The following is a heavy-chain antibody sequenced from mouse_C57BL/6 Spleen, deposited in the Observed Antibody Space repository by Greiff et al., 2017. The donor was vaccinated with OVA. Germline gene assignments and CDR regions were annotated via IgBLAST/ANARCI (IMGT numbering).Heavy chain of an antibody. D-gene: IGHD3-2*02. CDR3: ARSGSSGYVETWFAY. V-gene: IGHV1-82*01. J-gene: IGHJ3*01. Sequence: VKLQESGPELVKPGASVKISCKASGYAFSSSWMNWVKQRPGQGLEWIGRIYPGDGDTNYNGKFKGKATLTADKSSSTAYMQLSSLTSEDSAVYFGARSGSSGYVETWFAYWGQGTLVTVSA. CDR2: IYPGDGDT. CDR1: GYAFSSSW.